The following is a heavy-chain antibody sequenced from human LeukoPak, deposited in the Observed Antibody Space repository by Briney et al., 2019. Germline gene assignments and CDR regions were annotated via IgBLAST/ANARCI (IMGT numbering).Heavy chain of an antibody. CDR3: ARDGGYCSSGTICYSRAEYYYYGMDV. V-gene: IGHV1-2*04. CDR2: INPNSGGT. D-gene: IGHD2-2*01. Sequence: ASVKVSCKASGYTFTGYYMHWVRPAPGQGLEWMGWINPNSGGTNYAQKFQGWVTMTRDTSISTAYMELSRLRSDGTAVYYCARDGGYCSSGTICYSRAEYYYYGMDVWGQGTTVTVSS. CDR1: GYTFTGYY. J-gene: IGHJ6*02.